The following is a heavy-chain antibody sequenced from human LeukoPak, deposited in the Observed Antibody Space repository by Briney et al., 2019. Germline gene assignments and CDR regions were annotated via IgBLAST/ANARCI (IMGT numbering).Heavy chain of an antibody. J-gene: IGHJ4*02. CDR2: INPNSGGT. V-gene: IGHV1-2*04. Sequence: ASVKVSCKASGYTFTGYYMHWVRQAPGQGLEWMGWINPNSGGTNYAQKFQGWVTMTRDTSISTAYMELSRLRSDDTAVYHCARADTAYGSGSYFTFDYWGQGTLVTVSS. CDR3: ARADTAYGSGSYFTFDY. CDR1: GYTFTGYY. D-gene: IGHD3-10*01.